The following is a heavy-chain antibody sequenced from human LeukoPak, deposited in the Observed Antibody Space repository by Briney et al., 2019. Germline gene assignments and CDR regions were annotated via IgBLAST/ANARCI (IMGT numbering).Heavy chain of an antibody. Sequence: PGGSLRLSCADSGFSFSNYWMSWVRQAPGKGLEWVANIKQDGSEKSYVDSVKGRFTISRDNAKNSLYLQMNSLRDEDTAVYYCASHSSGWPPYHFYYNGMDVWGQGTTVTVSS. CDR3: ASHSSGWPPYHFYYNGMDV. CDR1: GFSFSNYW. CDR2: IKQDGSEK. V-gene: IGHV3-7*01. J-gene: IGHJ6*02. D-gene: IGHD6-19*01.